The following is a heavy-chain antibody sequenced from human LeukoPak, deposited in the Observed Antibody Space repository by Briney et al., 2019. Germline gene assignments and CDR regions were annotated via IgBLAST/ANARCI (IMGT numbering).Heavy chain of an antibody. CDR3: ARRGWSSGWYFDY. J-gene: IGHJ4*02. D-gene: IGHD6-19*01. CDR2: IYCDGSKT. Sequence: GESLKISCQTSGYIFTDYWIGWVRQMPGKGLEWMAIIYCDGSKTIYSPSFQGQVTISADKSISTAYLQWSSLKASDTAMYYCARRGWSSGWYFDYWGQGTLVTVSS. V-gene: IGHV5-51*01. CDR1: GYIFTDYW.